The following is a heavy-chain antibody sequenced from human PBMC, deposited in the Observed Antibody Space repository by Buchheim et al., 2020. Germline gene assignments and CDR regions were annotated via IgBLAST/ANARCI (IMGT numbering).Heavy chain of an antibody. J-gene: IGHJ1*01. V-gene: IGHV3-48*03. CDR2: IGSRGDTV. CDR1: GFTFRSYE. D-gene: IGHD1-1*01. CDR3: AKENWNGKVLHQ. Sequence: EVQLVESGGGPVQPGGSLRLSCGASGFTFRSYEINWVRQAPGKGLEWLSYIGSRGDTVFYADSLKGRFTISRANASNSLHYPMNSLRVEDTGVYYCAKENWNGKVLHQWGQGTL.